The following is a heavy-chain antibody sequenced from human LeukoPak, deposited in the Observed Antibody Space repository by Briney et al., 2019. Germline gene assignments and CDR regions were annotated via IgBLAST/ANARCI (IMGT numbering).Heavy chain of an antibody. CDR2: IKRDGSEK. V-gene: IGHV3-7*05. CDR3: VAAVAGSYPPFDY. Sequence: GGSLRLSCAASGFTFSSYWMSWVRQAPGKGLEWVANIKRDGSEKYYVDSVKGRFTISRDNAKNSLYLQMNSLRAEDTAVYYCVAAVAGSYPPFDYWGQGTLVTVSS. J-gene: IGHJ4*02. D-gene: IGHD6-19*01. CDR1: GFTFSSYW.